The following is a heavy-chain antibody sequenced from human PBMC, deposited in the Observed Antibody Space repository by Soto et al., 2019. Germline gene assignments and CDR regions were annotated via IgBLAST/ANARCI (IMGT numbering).Heavy chain of an antibody. Sequence: ASVKVSCKASGYTFTSYDINWVRQATGQGLEWMGWMNPNSGNTSYAQKFQGRVTMTRNTSISTAYMELSRLRSDDTAVYYCARDFDSSSFPGGNMGYWGQGTLVTVSS. V-gene: IGHV1-8*01. D-gene: IGHD6-13*01. CDR3: ARDFDSSSFPGGNMGY. CDR1: GYTFTSYD. J-gene: IGHJ4*02. CDR2: MNPNSGNT.